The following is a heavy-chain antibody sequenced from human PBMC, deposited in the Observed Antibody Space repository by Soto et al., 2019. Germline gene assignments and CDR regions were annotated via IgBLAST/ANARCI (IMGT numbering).Heavy chain of an antibody. CDR2: NYKSGIT. Sequence: SLSRGVAQGTSGNVGYRRIGIRHTPRKRLQWIGYNYKSGITYYNPSLKSRVTISVDTSKNQFTLKLSSVTAADTAVYYCERAENYGDFGYWCQGTLVTVCS. V-gene: IGHV4-30-2*01. D-gene: IGHD4-17*01. CDR1: QGTSGNVGYR. J-gene: IGHJ4*02. CDR3: ERAENYGDFGY.